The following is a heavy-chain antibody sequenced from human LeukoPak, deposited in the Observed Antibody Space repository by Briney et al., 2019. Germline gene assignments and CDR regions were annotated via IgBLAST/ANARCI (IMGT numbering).Heavy chain of an antibody. CDR2: ILYDGNNN. V-gene: IGHV3-30-3*01. CDR3: AKGTQERYYYYGMDV. Sequence: PGGSLRLSCAASGFTFNHFAMHWVRQAPGKGLEWVAAILYDGNNNYYADSVKGRFTISRDNSKNTVFLQMNSLRAEDTAVYYCAKGTQERYYYYGMDVWDQGTTVTVSS. D-gene: IGHD1-14*01. J-gene: IGHJ6*02. CDR1: GFTFNHFA.